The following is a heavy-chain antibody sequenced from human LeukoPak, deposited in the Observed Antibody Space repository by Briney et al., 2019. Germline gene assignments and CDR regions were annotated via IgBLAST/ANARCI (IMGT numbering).Heavy chain of an antibody. V-gene: IGHV3-30*02. CDR1: GFIFSSYG. J-gene: IGHJ6*03. Sequence: GGSLRLSCAASGFIFSSYGMHWVCQAPGKGLEWVAFIRYDGSIKYYTDSVKGRFTMSRDSSKNSLYLQMNSLRDEDTAVYYCAKGGPRSGSGTSLSYYYYMDVWGKGTTVTISS. CDR2: IRYDGSIK. CDR3: AKGGPRSGSGTSLSYYYYMDV. D-gene: IGHD3-10*01.